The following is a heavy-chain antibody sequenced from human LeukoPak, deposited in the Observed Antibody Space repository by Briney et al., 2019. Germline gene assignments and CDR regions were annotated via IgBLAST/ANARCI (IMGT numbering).Heavy chain of an antibody. Sequence: ASVKVSCKASGGTFSNYAISWVRQAPGQGLEWMGGIIPIFGTANYAQKFQGRVTIIADESTSTAYMELSSLRSEDTAMYYCARGAFSGSYSFGYYYYGMDVWGQGTTVTVSS. CDR3: ARGAFSGSYSFGYYYYGMDV. CDR1: GGTFSNYA. D-gene: IGHD1-26*01. CDR2: IIPIFGTA. V-gene: IGHV1-69*01. J-gene: IGHJ6*02.